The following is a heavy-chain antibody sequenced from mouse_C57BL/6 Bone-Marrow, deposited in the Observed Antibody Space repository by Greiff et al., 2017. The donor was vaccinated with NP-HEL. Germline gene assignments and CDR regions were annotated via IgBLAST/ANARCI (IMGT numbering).Heavy chain of an antibody. J-gene: IGHJ3*01. CDR3: ARDYDYGWFAY. CDR1: GYTFTSYW. Sequence: QLQQPGAELVRPGSSVKLSCKASGYTFTSYWMHWVKQRPIQGLEWIGNIDPSDSETHYNQKFKDKATLTVDKSSSTAYMQLSSLTSEDSAVYYCARDYDYGWFAYWGQGTLVTVSA. CDR2: IDPSDSET. V-gene: IGHV1-52*01. D-gene: IGHD2-4*01.